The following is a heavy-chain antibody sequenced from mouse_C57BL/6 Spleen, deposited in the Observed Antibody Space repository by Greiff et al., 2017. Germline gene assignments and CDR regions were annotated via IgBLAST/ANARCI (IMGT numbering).Heavy chain of an antibody. CDR1: GYTFTSYW. D-gene: IGHD2-4*01. CDR2: IDPSDSYT. V-gene: IGHV1-69*01. CDR3: ARKGLTPDY. J-gene: IGHJ2*01. Sequence: QVQLQQPGAELVMPGASVKLSCKASGYTFTSYWMHWVKQRPGHGLEWIGEIDPSDSYTNYNQQFKGKSTLTVDKSSSTAYMQLSSLTSEDSAGYYYARKGLTPDYWGQGTTRTVSS.